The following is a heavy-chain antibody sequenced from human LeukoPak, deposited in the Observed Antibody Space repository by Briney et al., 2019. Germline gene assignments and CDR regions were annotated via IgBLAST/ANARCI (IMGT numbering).Heavy chain of an antibody. V-gene: IGHV3-23*01. CDR3: ASPENYDFWSGYDPNAFDI. CDR1: GFTFNTYS. Sequence: GGSLRLSCAASGFTFNTYSMSWVRQAPGKGLEWVSVIGPAGSTAYYADSVKGRFTMSRDNSKNTVYLQMNSLRAEDTAVYYCASPENYDFWSGYDPNAFDIWGQGTMVTVSS. J-gene: IGHJ3*02. CDR2: IGPAGSTA. D-gene: IGHD3-3*01.